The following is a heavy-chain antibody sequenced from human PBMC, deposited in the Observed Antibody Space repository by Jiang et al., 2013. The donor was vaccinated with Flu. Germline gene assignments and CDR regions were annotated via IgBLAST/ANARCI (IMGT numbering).Heavy chain of an antibody. CDR3: ARLTARGAFDI. CDR2: IYYSGST. J-gene: IGHJ3*02. Sequence: GSGLVKPSETLSLTCTVSGGSISSYYWSWIRQPPGKGLEWIGYIYYSGSTNYNPSLKSRVTISVDTSKNQFSLKLSSVTAADTAVYYCARLTARGAFDIWGQGTMVTVSS. CDR1: GGSISSYY. D-gene: IGHD3-10*01. V-gene: IGHV4-59*08.